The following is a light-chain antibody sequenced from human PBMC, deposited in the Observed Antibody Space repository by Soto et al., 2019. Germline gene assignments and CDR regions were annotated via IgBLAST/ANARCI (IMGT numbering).Light chain of an antibody. J-gene: IGLJ2*01. V-gene: IGLV2-14*01. CDR1: SSDVGGYNY. Sequence: QSVLTQPASVSGSPGQSITISCTGTSSDVGGYNYVSWYQQHPGKAPKVMIYDVSSRPSGVSNRFSGSKSGNTASLTISGLQAEDEADYYCSSFTSSSTLVVFGGGTKLTVL. CDR3: SSFTSSSTLVV. CDR2: DVS.